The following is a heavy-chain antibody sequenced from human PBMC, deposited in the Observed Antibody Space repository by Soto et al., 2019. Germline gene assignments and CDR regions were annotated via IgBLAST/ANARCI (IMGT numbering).Heavy chain of an antibody. J-gene: IGHJ1*01. CDR1: GFTFSSYA. D-gene: IGHD6-19*01. CDR3: AKHQFIAVAGIRFQH. V-gene: IGHV3-23*01. Sequence: GGSLRLSCAASGFTFSSYAMSWVRQAPGKGLEWVSAISGSGGSTYYADSVKGRFTISRDNSKNTLYLQMNSLRAEDTAVYYCAKHQFIAVAGIRFQHWGQGTLVTVSS. CDR2: ISGSGGST.